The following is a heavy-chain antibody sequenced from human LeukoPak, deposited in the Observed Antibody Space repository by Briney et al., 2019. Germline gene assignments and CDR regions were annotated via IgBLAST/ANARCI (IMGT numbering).Heavy chain of an antibody. CDR2: ISGSGGST. Sequence: GRSLRLSCAASGFTFDDYAMHWVRQAPGKGLEWVSAISGSGGSTYYADSVKGRFTISRDNSKNTLYLQMNSLRAEDTAVYYCAKPDLLYYYGSGSSTFDYWGQGTLVTVSS. V-gene: IGHV3-23*01. CDR3: AKPDLLYYYGSGSSTFDY. J-gene: IGHJ4*02. D-gene: IGHD3-10*01. CDR1: GFTFDDYA.